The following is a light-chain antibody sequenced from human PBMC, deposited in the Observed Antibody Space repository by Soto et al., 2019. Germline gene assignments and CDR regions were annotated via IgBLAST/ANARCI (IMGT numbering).Light chain of an antibody. CDR3: QQYADSPLT. J-gene: IGKJ4*01. CDR1: QSVTTR. CDR2: GAS. Sequence: TLSASVGDRVIITCRASQSVTTRLAWYQQKPGQPPRLLISGASVRASGVPVRISGSGSGTDFTLTISRLEPEDFALYYCQQYADSPLTFGGGTKVDIK. V-gene: IGKV3-20*01.